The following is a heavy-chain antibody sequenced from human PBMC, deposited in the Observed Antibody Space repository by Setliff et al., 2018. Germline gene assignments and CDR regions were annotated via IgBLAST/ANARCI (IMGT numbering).Heavy chain of an antibody. J-gene: IGHJ3*02. D-gene: IGHD3-22*01. CDR1: GGPLNSYS. CDR3: ARDVFPYHYEGAFDI. CDR2: IIPDLDIT. V-gene: IGHV1-69*02. Sequence: SVKVSCQASGGPLNSYSFSWVRQAPGQGLEWMGRIIPDLDITRYSQKFQGRVTMTRDTSTSTVYMDMSSLRSEDTAVYYCARDVFPYHYEGAFDIWGQGTMVTVSS.